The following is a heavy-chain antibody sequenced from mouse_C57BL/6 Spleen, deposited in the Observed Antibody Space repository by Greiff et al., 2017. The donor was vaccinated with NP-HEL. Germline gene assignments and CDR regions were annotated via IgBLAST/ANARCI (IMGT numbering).Heavy chain of an antibody. V-gene: IGHV1-42*01. CDR2: INPSTGGT. CDR1: GYSFTGYY. CDR3: ARSWGPFYAMDY. J-gene: IGHJ4*01. Sequence: EVQLQQSGPELVKPGASVKISCKASGYSFTGYYMNWVKQSPEKSLEWIGEINPSTGGTTYNQKFKAKATLTVDKSSSTAYMQLKSLTSEDSAVYYCARSWGPFYAMDYWGQGTSVTVSS.